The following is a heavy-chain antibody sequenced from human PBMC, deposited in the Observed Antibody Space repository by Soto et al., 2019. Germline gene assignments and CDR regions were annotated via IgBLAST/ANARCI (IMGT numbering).Heavy chain of an antibody. J-gene: IGHJ4*02. D-gene: IGHD5-12*01. CDR1: GFTFSSYA. Sequence: EVQLLESGGGLVQPGGSLRLSCAASGFTFSSYALSWVRQAPGKGLEWVSGISGSGGNTYYADSVKGRFTLSRDNSKNTLYLQMTSLRADDTAVYYCAKVATIERGYFDCWGQGTLVTVSS. CDR3: AKVATIERGYFDC. V-gene: IGHV3-23*01. CDR2: ISGSGGNT.